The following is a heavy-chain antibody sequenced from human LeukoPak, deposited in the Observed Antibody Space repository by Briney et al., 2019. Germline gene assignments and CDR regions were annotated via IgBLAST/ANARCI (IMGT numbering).Heavy chain of an antibody. J-gene: IGHJ6*03. D-gene: IGHD6-19*01. CDR1: GGSISSYY. V-gene: IGHV4-59*12. Sequence: NPSETLSLTCNVSGGSISSYYWSWIRQPPGKGLECIGYISYSGSTNYNPSLKSRVTMSVDTSKNQFSLKLSSVTAADTAVYYCARDLTKIRYSSGHRVYYYYMDVWGKGTTVTVSS. CDR3: ARDLTKIRYSSGHRVYYYYMDV. CDR2: ISYSGST.